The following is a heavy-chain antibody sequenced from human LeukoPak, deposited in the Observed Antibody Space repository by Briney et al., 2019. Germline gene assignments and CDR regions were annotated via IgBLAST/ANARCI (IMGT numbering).Heavy chain of an antibody. D-gene: IGHD2-15*01. CDR2: IASDGSST. V-gene: IGHV3-74*01. CDR3: ARGRPHGNDY. Sequence: GGSLRVSCAASGFTFSSYCMNWVRQDPGKGLVWVSRIASDGSSTTYADSVKGRFSISRDNAKNTLYLQMNSLRVEDTAVYYCARGRPHGNDYWGQGTLVTVSS. J-gene: IGHJ4*02. CDR1: GFTFSSYC.